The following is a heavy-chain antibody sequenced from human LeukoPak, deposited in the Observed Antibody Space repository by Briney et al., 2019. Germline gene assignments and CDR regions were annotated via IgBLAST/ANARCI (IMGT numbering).Heavy chain of an antibody. D-gene: IGHD2-2*02. CDR3: ARECSSTSCYTPDAFDI. V-gene: IGHV3-23*01. J-gene: IGHJ3*02. Sequence: GGSLRLSCAVSGFTFSSYAMSWVRQAPGKGLEWVSSISGSGGGTYYADSVEGRFTISRDNSKNTLYLQMNSLRAEDTAVYYCARECSSTSCYTPDAFDIWGQGTMVTVSS. CDR2: ISGSGGGT. CDR1: GFTFSSYA.